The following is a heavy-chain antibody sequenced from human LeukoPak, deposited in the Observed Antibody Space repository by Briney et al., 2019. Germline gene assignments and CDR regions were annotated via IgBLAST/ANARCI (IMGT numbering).Heavy chain of an antibody. J-gene: IGHJ4*02. Sequence: GGSLRLSCAASGFTFDDYAMHWVRQAPGKGLEWVSGISWNSGSIGYADSVKGRFTISRDNSKNTLYLQMNSLRAEDTAVYYCAKGLHSDYYYDSSGYRNAFDYWGQGTLVTVSS. CDR1: GFTFDDYA. D-gene: IGHD3-22*01. CDR2: ISWNSGSI. V-gene: IGHV3-9*01. CDR3: AKGLHSDYYYDSSGYRNAFDY.